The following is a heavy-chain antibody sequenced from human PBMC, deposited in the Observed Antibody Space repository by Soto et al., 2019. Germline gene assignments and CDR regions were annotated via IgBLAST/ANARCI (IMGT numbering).Heavy chain of an antibody. Sequence: EVQLVESGGGLVQPGGSLRLSCAASGFTVNSNYMSWVRQAPGKGLEWVSVIYSDGSTYYADSVKGRFIISRDNSNNTLYFQMPSLRAEDTGVYYCATLTEYDILTGFFPCWGQGTLVTVSS. CDR3: ATLTEYDILTGFFPC. D-gene: IGHD3-9*01. CDR1: GFTVNSNY. V-gene: IGHV3-66*01. J-gene: IGHJ4*02. CDR2: IYSDGST.